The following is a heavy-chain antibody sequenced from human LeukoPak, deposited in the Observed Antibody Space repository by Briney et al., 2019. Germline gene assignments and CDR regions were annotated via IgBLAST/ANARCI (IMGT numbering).Heavy chain of an antibody. Sequence: SETLSLTCTVSGGSISSDYWSWIRQPPGKGLEWIGSIYHSGTTSYKSSLKSRVTMSVDTSKNQFSLKVNSVTAADTAVYYCAREFGLSSGWFDYWGQGTLVTVSS. D-gene: IGHD6-25*01. J-gene: IGHJ5*01. CDR1: GGSISSDY. V-gene: IGHV4-59*04. CDR2: IYHSGTT. CDR3: AREFGLSSGWFDY.